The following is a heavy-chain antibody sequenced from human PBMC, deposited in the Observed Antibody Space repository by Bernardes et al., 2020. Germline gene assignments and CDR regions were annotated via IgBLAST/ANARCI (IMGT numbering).Heavy chain of an antibody. CDR1: GGSISSSSHY. V-gene: IGHV4-39*01. Sequence: LSLTCTVSGGSISSSSHYWGWIRQPPGKGLEWIGSIYYSGSTYYNASVKSRVTISIDTSKNQFSLKLSSVTATDTAVYYCARGTSDYLSWFDPWGQGTLVTVSS. CDR3: ARGTSDYLSWFDP. J-gene: IGHJ5*02. D-gene: IGHD4-17*01. CDR2: IYYSGST.